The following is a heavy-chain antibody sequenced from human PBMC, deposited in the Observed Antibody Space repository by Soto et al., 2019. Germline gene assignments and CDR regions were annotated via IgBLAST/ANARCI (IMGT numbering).Heavy chain of an antibody. CDR2: IIPTFATP. Sequence: QVQLVQSAAEVKQAGSSVKVSCKASGGTFSSNGISWVRQAPGQGLEWMGGIIPTFATPQYAQKFQGRVTITADESTSTAYMELSSLRSDDTAVYYCARDRIGTGTPEYFDHWGQGTLVTVSS. CDR1: GGTFSSNG. V-gene: IGHV1-69*01. J-gene: IGHJ4*02. D-gene: IGHD1-1*01. CDR3: ARDRIGTGTPEYFDH.